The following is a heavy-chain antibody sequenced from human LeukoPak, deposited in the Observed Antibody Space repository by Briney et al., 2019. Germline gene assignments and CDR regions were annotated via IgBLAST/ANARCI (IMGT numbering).Heavy chain of an antibody. J-gene: IGHJ4*02. V-gene: IGHV3-21*01. D-gene: IGHD6-13*01. CDR1: GFTFSSYS. Sequence: GGSLRLSCAASGFTFSSYSMNWVRQAPGKGLEWVSSISSSSSRIYYADSVKGRFTISRDNAKNSLYLQMNSLRAEDTAVYYCARYTAAAGRDWGQGTLVTVSS. CDR2: ISSSSSRI. CDR3: ARYTAAAGRD.